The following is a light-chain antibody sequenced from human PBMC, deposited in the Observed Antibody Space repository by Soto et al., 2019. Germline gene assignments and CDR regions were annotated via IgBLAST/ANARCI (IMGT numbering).Light chain of an antibody. CDR2: GAS. CDR1: QSVSTN. CDR3: QQYSIWRT. J-gene: IGKJ1*01. V-gene: IGKV3-15*01. Sequence: EIVMTQSPATLSVSPGASATLSCRASQSVSTNLAWYQQKPGQVPRVLIYGASTRATEIPARFSGSGSGTEFTLTISGLQSEDFAVYYCQQYSIWRTFGQGTKVDIK.